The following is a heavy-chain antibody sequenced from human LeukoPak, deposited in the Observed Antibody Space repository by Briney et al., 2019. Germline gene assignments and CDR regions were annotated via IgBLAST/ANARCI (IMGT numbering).Heavy chain of an antibody. CDR1: RGSFSGHY. CDR2: IYHSGST. V-gene: IGHV4-34*01. Sequence: PSETLSLTCAVYRGSFSGHYWSWIRQPPGKGLEWIGEIYHSGSTNYNPSLKSRVTISVDKSKNQFSLKLSSVTAADTAVYYCARDPPDYYDSSGYDSGWGQGTLVTVSS. D-gene: IGHD3-22*01. CDR3: ARDPPDYYDSSGYDSG. J-gene: IGHJ4*02.